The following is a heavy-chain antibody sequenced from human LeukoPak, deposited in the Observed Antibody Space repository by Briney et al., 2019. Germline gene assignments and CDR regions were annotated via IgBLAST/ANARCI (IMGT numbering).Heavy chain of an antibody. V-gene: IGHV3-23*01. D-gene: IGHD3-3*01. J-gene: IGHJ4*02. CDR1: GFTFSSYA. CDR3: AKAPTATYDFWSGYRTYYFDY. Sequence: GESLRLSCAASGFTFSSYAMSWVRQAPGKGLEWVSAISGSGGSTYYADSVKGRFTISRDNSKNTLYLQMNSLRAEDTAVYYCAKAPTATYDFWSGYRTYYFDYWGQGTLVTVSS. CDR2: ISGSGGST.